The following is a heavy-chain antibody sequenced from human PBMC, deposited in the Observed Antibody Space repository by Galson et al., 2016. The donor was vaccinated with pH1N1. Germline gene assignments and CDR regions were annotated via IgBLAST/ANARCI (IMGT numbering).Heavy chain of an antibody. Sequence: SLRLSCAASGFTFDDYAMHWVRQAPGKGLEWVSGISWNSGSIGYADSVKGRFTISRDNAKNSLYLQMNSLRAEDTALYYCAKSDWYLYGYFDYWGQGTLVTVSS. V-gene: IGHV3-9*01. D-gene: IGHD3-10*01. CDR1: GFTFDDYA. J-gene: IGHJ4*02. CDR2: ISWNSGSI. CDR3: AKSDWYLYGYFDY.